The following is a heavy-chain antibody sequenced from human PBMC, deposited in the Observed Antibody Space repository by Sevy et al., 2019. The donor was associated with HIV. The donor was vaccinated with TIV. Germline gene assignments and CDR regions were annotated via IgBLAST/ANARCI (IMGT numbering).Heavy chain of an antibody. D-gene: IGHD1-26*01. Sequence: SETLSLTCTVSGGSISSYYWSWIRQPPGKGLEWIGYIYYSGSTSYNPSLKSRVTISVDTSKDQFSLRLGSVTAADTAVYYCATYSGSPHGVGWFDPWGQGTLVTVSS. CDR1: GGSISSYY. V-gene: IGHV4-59*01. J-gene: IGHJ5*02. CDR2: IYYSGST. CDR3: ATYSGSPHGVGWFDP.